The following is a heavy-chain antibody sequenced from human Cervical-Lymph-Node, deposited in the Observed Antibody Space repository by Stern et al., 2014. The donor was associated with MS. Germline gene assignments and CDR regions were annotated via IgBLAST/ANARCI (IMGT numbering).Heavy chain of an antibody. CDR2: IIPTFATP. Sequence: QVQLVQSGAEVKKPGSSVKVSCKASGGTFSSYEITWVRQAPGQGLEWMAGIIPTFATPAYSQKFQDRVTISADESTNTAYLELNGLKSDDTAIYFCARAYSYYSNSAGYWGQGTLVTVSS. J-gene: IGHJ4*02. D-gene: IGHD3-10*01. CDR1: GGTFSSYE. CDR3: ARAYSYYSNSAGY. V-gene: IGHV1-69*01.